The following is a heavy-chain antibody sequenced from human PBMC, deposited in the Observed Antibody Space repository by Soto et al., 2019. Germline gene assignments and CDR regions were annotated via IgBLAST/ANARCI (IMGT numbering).Heavy chain of an antibody. D-gene: IGHD1-1*01. CDR3: ARHITTLHQVDDY. V-gene: IGHV5-10-1*01. J-gene: IGHJ4*02. CDR2: VDPSDSYT. CDR1: GYSFSNYW. Sequence: LGESLKISCKGSGYSFSNYWITWVRQMPGKGLEWMGRVDPSDSYTNYSPSFQGHVTISADKSISTAYLQWSSLKASDTAMYYCARHITTLHQVDDYWGQGTLVTVSS.